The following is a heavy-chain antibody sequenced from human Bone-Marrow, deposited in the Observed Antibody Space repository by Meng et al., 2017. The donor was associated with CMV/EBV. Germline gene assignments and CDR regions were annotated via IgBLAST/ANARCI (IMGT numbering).Heavy chain of an antibody. CDR2: IERRSDGGTR. CDR3: ATGTGRSDFDY. CDR1: GFTVSSAW. V-gene: IGHV3-15*04. D-gene: IGHD1-1*01. Sequence: CVASGFTVSSAWMSWVRQAPGKGVEWVGRIERRSDGGTRNYAAPVKGRFIISRDDSKNTLYLQMNSLKTEDTAVYYCATGTGRSDFDYWGQGTLVTVSS. J-gene: IGHJ4*02.